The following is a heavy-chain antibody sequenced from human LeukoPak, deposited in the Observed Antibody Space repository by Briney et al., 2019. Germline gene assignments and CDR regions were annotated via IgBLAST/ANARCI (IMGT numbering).Heavy chain of an antibody. CDR2: ISSSGSTI. J-gene: IGHJ5*02. CDR3: ARRGITGTTFNWFDP. Sequence: GGSLRLSCAASGFTFSDYYMSWIRQAPGEGLEWVSYISSSGSTIYYADSVKGRFTISRDNAKNSLYLQMNSLRAEDTAVYYCARRGITGTTFNWFDPWGQGTLVTVSS. CDR1: GFTFSDYY. D-gene: IGHD1-7*01. V-gene: IGHV3-11*04.